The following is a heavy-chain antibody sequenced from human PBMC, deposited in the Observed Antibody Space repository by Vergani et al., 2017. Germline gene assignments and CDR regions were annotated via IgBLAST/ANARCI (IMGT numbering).Heavy chain of an antibody. D-gene: IGHD1-26*01. V-gene: IGHV3-23*04. J-gene: IGHJ4*02. CDR1: GFTFSSYS. CDR3: ANPSVGATYD. Sequence: EVQLVESGGGLVKPGGSLRLSCAASGFTFSSYSMNWVRQAPGKGLEWVSAISGSGGSTYYADSVKGRFTISRVNSKNTLYLQMNSLRAEDTAVYYCANPSVGATYDWGQGTLVTVSS. CDR2: ISGSGGST.